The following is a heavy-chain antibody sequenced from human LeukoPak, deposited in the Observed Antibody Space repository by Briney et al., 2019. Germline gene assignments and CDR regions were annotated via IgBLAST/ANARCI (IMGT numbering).Heavy chain of an antibody. V-gene: IGHV3-7*01. J-gene: IGHJ4*02. CDR2: IKYDGDEK. D-gene: IGHD3-3*01. Sequence: GGSLRLSCAASGFIFSTYWMTWVRQAPGKGMEWVATIKYDGDEKFYVDSVTGRFTISRDNAKNSLYLQMNSLRAEDTAVYYCARRPYYDFWSLSKPQGASYYFDYWGQGTLVTVSS. CDR3: ARRPYYDFWSLSKPQGASYYFDY. CDR1: GFIFSTYW.